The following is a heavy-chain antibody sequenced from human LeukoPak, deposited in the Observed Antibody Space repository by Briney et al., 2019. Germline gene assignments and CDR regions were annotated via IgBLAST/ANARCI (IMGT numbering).Heavy chain of an antibody. V-gene: IGHV1-69*04. Sequence: SVKVSCKASGGTFSSYAISWVRQAPGQGLEWMGRIIPILGIANYAQKFQGRVTITADKSTSTAYMELSSLRSEDTAVYYCARDKNHCDFWSGYYPLDVWGQGTTVTVSS. J-gene: IGHJ6*02. CDR1: GGTFSSYA. CDR3: ARDKNHCDFWSGYYPLDV. CDR2: IIPILGIA. D-gene: IGHD3-3*01.